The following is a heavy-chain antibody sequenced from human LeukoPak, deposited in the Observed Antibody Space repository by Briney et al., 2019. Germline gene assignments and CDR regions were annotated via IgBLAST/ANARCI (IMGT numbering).Heavy chain of an antibody. CDR1: GGSFSGYY. Sequence: PSETLSLTCAVYGGSFSGYYWSWIRQPPGEGLEWIGEINHSGSNNYNPSLKTLVTISVDTSKNQFSLKLSSVTAADTAVYYCTSLGFPGYYYYYMDVWGKGTTVTVSS. CDR3: TSLGFPGYYYYYMDV. J-gene: IGHJ6*03. V-gene: IGHV4-34*01. CDR2: INHSGSN.